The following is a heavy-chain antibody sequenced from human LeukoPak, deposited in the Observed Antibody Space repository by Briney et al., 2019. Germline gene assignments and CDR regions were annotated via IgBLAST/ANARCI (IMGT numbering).Heavy chain of an antibody. J-gene: IGHJ4*02. CDR2: IYSGGST. D-gene: IGHD3-16*01. V-gene: IGHV3-53*01. Sequence: PGGSLRLSCAASGFTVSSNYMSWVRQAPGKGLEWVSVIYSGGSTYYADSVKGRFTISRGNSKNTLYLQMNSLRVEDTAAYYCATEGGDTNFDYWGQGTLVTVSS. CDR3: ATEGGDTNFDY. CDR1: GFTVSSNY.